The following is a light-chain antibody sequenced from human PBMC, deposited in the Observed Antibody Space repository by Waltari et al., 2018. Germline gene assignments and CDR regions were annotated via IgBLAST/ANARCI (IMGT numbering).Light chain of an antibody. V-gene: IGKV1-27*01. CDR2: STS. CDR3: QQYYSYPLT. CDR1: QSFSSS. Sequence: DIKMTQSPSSLSASVGDTVTISCRASQSFSSSLAWYQQKPGKAPQLLIYSTSSLQSGVPSRFSGSKSGTDFTLTISSLQPEDTASYYCQQYYSYPLTFGGGTKVEIK. J-gene: IGKJ4*01.